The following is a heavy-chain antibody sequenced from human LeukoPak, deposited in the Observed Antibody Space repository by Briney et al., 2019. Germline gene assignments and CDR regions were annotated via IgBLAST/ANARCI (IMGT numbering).Heavy chain of an antibody. D-gene: IGHD3/OR15-3a*01. Sequence: ASQSLCCAASETTISNYRQWLVHQPAGKGLERVAKIQQNGREGCYVDSVKGLFTISRDNAKNSLFLQMISLRVDDTALYYCAKGLTSPVGHVVKDAFNFWGHGTMVFVSS. J-gene: IGHJ3*01. CDR1: ETTISNYR. CDR2: IQQNGREG. CDR3: AKGLTSPVGHVVKDAFNF. V-gene: IGHV3-7*03.